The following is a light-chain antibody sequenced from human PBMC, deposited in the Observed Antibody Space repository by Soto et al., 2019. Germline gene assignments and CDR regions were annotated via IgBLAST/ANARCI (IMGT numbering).Light chain of an antibody. J-gene: IGKJ3*01. Sequence: DIQMTQSPSSLSASIGDRVTITCRASQGISSYLNWYQQKPGKVPMLLIYAASTLQSEFPSRFSGSGSGTDFTLTISSLQPEDVATYYCHKYDSAPFTFGPGTKVDIK. CDR1: QGISSY. CDR2: AAS. CDR3: HKYDSAPFT. V-gene: IGKV1-27*01.